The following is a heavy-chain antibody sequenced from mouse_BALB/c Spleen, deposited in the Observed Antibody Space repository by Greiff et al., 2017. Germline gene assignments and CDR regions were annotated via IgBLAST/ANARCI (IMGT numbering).Heavy chain of an antibody. V-gene: IGHV5-12-2*01. D-gene: IGHD1-1*01. J-gene: IGHJ1*01. Sequence: DVQLQESGGGLVQPGGSLKLSCAASGFTFSCYTMSWVRQNSEKRLEWVAYISNGGGSTYYPDTVKGRFTISRDNAKNTLYLQMSSLKSEDTAMYYCARHGTTVVATYWYFDVWGAGTTVTVSS. CDR3: ARHGTTVVATYWYFDV. CDR2: ISNGGGST. CDR1: GFTFSCYT.